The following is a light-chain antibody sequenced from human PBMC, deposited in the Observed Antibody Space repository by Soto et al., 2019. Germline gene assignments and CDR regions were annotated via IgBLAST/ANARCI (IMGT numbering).Light chain of an antibody. V-gene: IGLV2-8*01. Sequence: QSALTQPPSASGSPGQSVTISCTGTSSDSGDYNYVSWYQRHPGKAPKLVIYDVSKRPSGVPDRFSGSKSGNTASLTVSGLQAEDEADYFCGSYAGTKNFVVFGGGTKLTVL. CDR2: DVS. CDR1: SSDSGDYNY. J-gene: IGLJ2*01. CDR3: GSYAGTKNFVV.